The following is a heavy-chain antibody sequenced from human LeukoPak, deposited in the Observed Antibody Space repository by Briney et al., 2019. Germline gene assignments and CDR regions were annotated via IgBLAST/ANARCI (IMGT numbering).Heavy chain of an antibody. CDR3: VRGRVSSSRWSSNYYYLFYMDV. J-gene: IGHJ6*03. V-gene: IGHV4-59*11. D-gene: IGHD6-13*01. Sequence: SGTLSLICSVSVESISVHLWSWIRQPPGNGLEGFGDMDHSVSTNYNPSLHSRVTISQDPSKNQFSLAPRSVTPADPAVYSCVRGRVSSSRWSSNYYYLFYMDVWGKGTTVTVSS. CDR1: VESISVHL. CDR2: MDHSVST.